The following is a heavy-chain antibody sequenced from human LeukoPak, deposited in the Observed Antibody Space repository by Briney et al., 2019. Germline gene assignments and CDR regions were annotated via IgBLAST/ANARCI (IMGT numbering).Heavy chain of an antibody. D-gene: IGHD3-10*01. J-gene: IGHJ6*02. V-gene: IGHV3-72*01. Sequence: GGSLRLSCAASGFTFSDHYMDWVRQAPGKGLEWVARSRDTAHSYTTEYAASVKGRFTISRDESKNLLHLQMNSLKTEDTAVYYCVRVVLSRGHYGMDVWGQGTTVTVSS. CDR2: SRDTAHSYTT. CDR3: VRVVLSRGHYGMDV. CDR1: GFTFSDHY.